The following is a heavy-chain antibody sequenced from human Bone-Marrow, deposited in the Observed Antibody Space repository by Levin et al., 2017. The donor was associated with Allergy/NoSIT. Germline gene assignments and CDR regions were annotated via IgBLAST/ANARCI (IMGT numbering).Heavy chain of an antibody. Sequence: LRLSCDVSGGSFSGGGQSWTWIRQPPGKGLEWIGDISNSGRTDYNPSLKSRVTMSMDRSKNQFSLRLTSVTAADTAVYFCASSMSLIRGGLDAVDIWGQGTLVTVSS. CDR2: ISNSGRT. D-gene: IGHD3-10*01. V-gene: IGHV4-30-2*01. CDR1: GGSFSGGGQS. CDR3: ASSMSLIRGGLDAVDI. J-gene: IGHJ3*02.